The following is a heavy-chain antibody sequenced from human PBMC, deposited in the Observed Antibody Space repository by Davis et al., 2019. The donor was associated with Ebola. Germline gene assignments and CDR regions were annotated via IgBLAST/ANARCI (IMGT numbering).Heavy chain of an antibody. D-gene: IGHD4/OR15-4a*01. J-gene: IGHJ6*02. CDR3: ARVLVLPKGYYYGMDV. Sequence: GESLKISCSASGFTFNSYAMHWVRQAPGKGLEWVSGINWNGGSTGYADSVKGRFTISRDNSKNTLYLQMNSLRAENTAVYYCARVLVLPKGYYYGMDVWGQGTTVTVSS. CDR2: INWNGGST. CDR1: GFTFNSYA. V-gene: IGHV3-20*04.